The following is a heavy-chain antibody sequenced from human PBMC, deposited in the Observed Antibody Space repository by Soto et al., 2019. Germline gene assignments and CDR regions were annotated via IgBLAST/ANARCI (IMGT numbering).Heavy chain of an antibody. CDR3: TRDHQLERRHYYYGMDV. CDR2: IRSKAYGGTT. Sequence: TGGSLRLSCTASGFTFGDYAMSWVRQAPGKGLEWVGFIRSKAYGGTTEYAASVKGRFTISRDDSKSIAYLQMNSLKTEDTAVYYCTRDHQLERRHYYYGMDVWGQGTTVTVSS. V-gene: IGHV3-49*04. J-gene: IGHJ6*02. CDR1: GFTFGDYA. D-gene: IGHD1-1*01.